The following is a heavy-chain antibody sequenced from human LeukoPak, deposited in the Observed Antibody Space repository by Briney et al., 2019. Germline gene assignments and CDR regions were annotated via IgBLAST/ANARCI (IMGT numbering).Heavy chain of an antibody. CDR3: ARGQSFDP. Sequence: GASVKVSCKASGYTFTSYGISWVRQAPGQGLEWIGWISAYNGNTNYAQKLQGRVTITRNTSISTAYMELSSLRSEDTAVYYCARGQSFDPWGQGTLVTVSS. D-gene: IGHD6-19*01. J-gene: IGHJ5*02. CDR1: GYTFTSYG. CDR2: ISAYNGNT. V-gene: IGHV1-18*01.